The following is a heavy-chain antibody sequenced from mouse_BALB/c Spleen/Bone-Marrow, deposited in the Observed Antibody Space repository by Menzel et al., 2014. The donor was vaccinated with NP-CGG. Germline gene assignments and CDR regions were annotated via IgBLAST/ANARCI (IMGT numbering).Heavy chain of an antibody. CDR1: GYTFNSYW. CDR3: ARSPY. J-gene: IGHJ3*01. V-gene: IGHV1-9*01. Sequence: VQLQQSGAELMKPGASVKISCKATGYTFNSYWIEWVKQRPGHGLEWIGEILPGSGITNYNEKFKVKATFNADTSSNTAYMQLSSLTSEDSAVYYCARSPYWGQGTLVTVFA. CDR2: ILPGSGIT.